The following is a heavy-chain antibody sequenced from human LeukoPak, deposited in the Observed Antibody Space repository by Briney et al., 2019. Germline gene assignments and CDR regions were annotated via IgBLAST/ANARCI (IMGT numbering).Heavy chain of an antibody. Sequence: PSETLSLTCTVSGGSISSGSYYWSWIRQPAGKGLEWIGRIYTSGSTNYNPSLKSRVTISVDTSKNQFSLKLSSVTAADTAVYYCARERGDNWGNWFDPWGQGTLVTVSS. J-gene: IGHJ5*02. CDR1: GGSISSGSYY. CDR3: ARERGDNWGNWFDP. CDR2: IYTSGST. D-gene: IGHD7-27*01. V-gene: IGHV4-61*02.